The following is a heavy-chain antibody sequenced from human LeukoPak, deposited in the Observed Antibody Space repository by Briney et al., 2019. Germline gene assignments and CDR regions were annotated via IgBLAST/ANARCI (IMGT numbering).Heavy chain of an antibody. D-gene: IGHD3-22*01. CDR3: AKDPDAITMIVVVKSFDY. V-gene: IGHV3-21*01. J-gene: IGHJ4*02. Sequence: GGSLRLSCAASGFTFSSYSMNWVRQAPGKGLEWVSSISSSSSYIYYADSVKGRFTISRDNAKNSLYLQMNSLRAEDTAVYYCAKDPDAITMIVVVKSFDYWGQGTLVTVSS. CDR2: ISSSSSYI. CDR1: GFTFSSYS.